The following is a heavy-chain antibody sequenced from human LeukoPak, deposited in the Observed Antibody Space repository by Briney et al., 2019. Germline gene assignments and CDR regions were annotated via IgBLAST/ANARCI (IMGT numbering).Heavy chain of an antibody. J-gene: IGHJ6*03. V-gene: IGHV1-18*01. Sequence: ASVKVSCKASGYTFTSYGISWVRQAPGQGLEWMGWISAYNGNTNYAQKLQGRVTMTPDPSPSTDYRELRSLRSDDTAVYYCPRPGRNPPTRYYYMDVWGKGTTVTVSS. D-gene: IGHD1-14*01. CDR3: PRPGRNPPTRYYYMDV. CDR1: GYTFTSYG. CDR2: ISAYNGNT.